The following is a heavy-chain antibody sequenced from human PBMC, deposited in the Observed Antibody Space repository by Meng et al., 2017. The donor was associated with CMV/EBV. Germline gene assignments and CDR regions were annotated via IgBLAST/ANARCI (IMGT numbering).Heavy chain of an antibody. D-gene: IGHD5-12*01. CDR1: GGTFSSYA. CDR3: AREGALAYFDY. CDR2: IIPIFGTA. Sequence: QVPRVRARGGGRKPGSSVKVSCKASGGTFSSYAISWVRQAPGQGLEWMRGIIPIFGTANYAQKFQGRGTITADESTSTAYMELSSLRSEDTAVYYCAREGALAYFDYWGQGTLVTVSS. J-gene: IGHJ4*02. V-gene: IGHV1-69*12.